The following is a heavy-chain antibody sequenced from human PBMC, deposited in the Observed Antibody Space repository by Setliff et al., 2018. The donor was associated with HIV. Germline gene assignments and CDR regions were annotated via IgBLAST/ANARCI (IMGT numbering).Heavy chain of an antibody. D-gene: IGHD1-26*01. CDR3: ARGTRVGANDAFDI. CDR2: INPNSGGT. J-gene: IGHJ3*02. V-gene: IGHV1-2*06. CDR1: GYIFTNYP. Sequence: GASVKVSCKASGYIFTNYPMHWVRQAPGQGLEWMGRINPNSGGTNYAQKCQGRVTMTRDTSISKAYMELSRLRSDDTAVYYCARGTRVGANDAFDIWGQGTMVTVSS.